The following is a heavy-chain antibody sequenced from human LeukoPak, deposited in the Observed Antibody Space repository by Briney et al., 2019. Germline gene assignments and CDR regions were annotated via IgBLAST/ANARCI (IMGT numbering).Heavy chain of an antibody. CDR3: ARDLIAAADPNWFDP. V-gene: IGHV3-20*04. D-gene: IGHD6-13*01. Sequence: GGSLRLSCAASGFTFDDYGMSWVRQAPGKGLEWVSGINWNGGSTGYADSVKGRFTISRDNAKNSLYLQMNSLRAEDTAVYYCARDLIAAADPNWFDPWGQGTLVTVSS. J-gene: IGHJ5*02. CDR2: INWNGGST. CDR1: GFTFDDYG.